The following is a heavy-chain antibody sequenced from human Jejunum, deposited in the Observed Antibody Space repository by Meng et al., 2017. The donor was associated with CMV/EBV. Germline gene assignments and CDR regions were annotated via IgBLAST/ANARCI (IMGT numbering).Heavy chain of an antibody. J-gene: IGHJ4*02. CDR2: ISGSSNYI. Sequence: SCTTSGFPFSSYSMNWVRQAPGKGLEWVASISGSSNYIFYADSVKGRFTISRDAAKNLLYLQMNSLRGEDTAVYYCARNARGSGYWGQGTLVTVSS. CDR1: GFPFSSYS. D-gene: IGHD3-10*01. V-gene: IGHV3-21*01. CDR3: ARNARGSGY.